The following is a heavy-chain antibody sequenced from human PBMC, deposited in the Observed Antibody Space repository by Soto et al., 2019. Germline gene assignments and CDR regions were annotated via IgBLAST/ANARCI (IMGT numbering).Heavy chain of an antibody. CDR2: ISGSGGST. CDR1: GFTFSSYA. CDR3: AKVQYNWKLGGGFDY. V-gene: IGHV3-23*01. D-gene: IGHD1-20*01. Sequence: SLRLSCAASGFTFSSYAMSWVRQAPGKGLEWVSAISGSGGSTYYADSVEGRFTISRDNSKNTLYLQMNSLRAEDTAVYYCAKVQYNWKLGGGFDYWGQGTLVTVSS. J-gene: IGHJ4*02.